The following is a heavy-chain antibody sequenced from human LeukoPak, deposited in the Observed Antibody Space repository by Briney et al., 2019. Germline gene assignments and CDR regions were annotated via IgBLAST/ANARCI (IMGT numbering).Heavy chain of an antibody. CDR1: GFTFSSHW. V-gene: IGHV3-7*01. CDR2: IKQDGSET. CDR3: ARGGPIATPGSRKLDY. Sequence: GGSLRLSCAASGFTFSSHWMSWVRQAPGKGLEWVANIKQDGSETSYVDSVKGRFTISRDNAKNSLYLQMNSLRVEDTAMYYCARGGPIATPGSRKLDYWGQGTLVTVSS. J-gene: IGHJ4*02. D-gene: IGHD6-13*01.